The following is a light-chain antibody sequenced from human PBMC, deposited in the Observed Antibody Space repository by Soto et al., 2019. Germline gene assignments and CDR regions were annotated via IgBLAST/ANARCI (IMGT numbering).Light chain of an antibody. CDR3: QQYYDAPQN. CDR2: GAS. CDR1: QSVFYSSNNKNY. J-gene: IGKJ1*01. V-gene: IGKV4-1*01. Sequence: DIVMTQSPDSLAVSLGERATINCKSSQSVFYSSNNKNYLAWYQQKPGQPPKLLIYGASTRESGVPDRFSGSGSGTDVTLTISILQAEDVAVYYCQQYYDAPQNLGQVTKVEIK.